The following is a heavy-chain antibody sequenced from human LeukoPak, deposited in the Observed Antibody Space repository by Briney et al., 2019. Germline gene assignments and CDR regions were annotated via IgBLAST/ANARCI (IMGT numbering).Heavy chain of an antibody. V-gene: IGHV4-31*03. CDR2: IYYRGST. CDR3: AREVIDPDGGGFYFYYMDV. CDR1: GGSISSGGYY. D-gene: IGHD3-16*01. J-gene: IGHJ6*03. Sequence: KASETLSLTCTVSGGSISSGGYYWTWIRQHPGKGLEWIGYIYYRGSTYYNPSLKSRVTISVDTSKNQFSLKLSFVTAADTALYYCAREVIDPDGGGFYFYYMDVWGKGTTVTVSS.